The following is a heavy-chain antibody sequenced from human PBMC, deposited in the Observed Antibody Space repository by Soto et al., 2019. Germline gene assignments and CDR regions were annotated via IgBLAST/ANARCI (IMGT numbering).Heavy chain of an antibody. CDR3: ARVYCSGGSCYLGFGWYYYYMDV. CDR1: GYTFTSYG. CDR2: ISAYNGNT. Sequence: QVQLVQSGAEVEKPGASVKVSCKASGYTFTSYGISWVRQAPGQGLEWMGWISAYNGNTNYAQKLQGRVTMTTDTSTSTAYMELRSLRSDDTAVYYCARVYCSGGSCYLGFGWYYYYMDVWGKGTTVTVSS. D-gene: IGHD2-15*01. V-gene: IGHV1-18*01. J-gene: IGHJ6*03.